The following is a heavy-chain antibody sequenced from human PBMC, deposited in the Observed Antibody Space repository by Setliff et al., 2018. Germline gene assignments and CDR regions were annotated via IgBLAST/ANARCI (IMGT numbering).Heavy chain of an antibody. V-gene: IGHV4-59*01. D-gene: IGHD3-22*01. CDR3: AREWNYYDSSGYGYAFDI. CDR2: IYYSGST. CDR1: GGSISSYY. J-gene: IGHJ3*02. Sequence: PSETLSLTCTVSGGSISSYYWSWIRQPPGKGLEWIGYIYYSGSTNYNPSLKSRVTISVDTSKNQFSLKLSSVTAADTAVYYCAREWNYYDSSGYGYAFDIWGKGKMVTVSS.